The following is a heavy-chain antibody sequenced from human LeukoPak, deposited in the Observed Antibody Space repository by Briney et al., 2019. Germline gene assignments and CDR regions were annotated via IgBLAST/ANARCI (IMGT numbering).Heavy chain of an antibody. J-gene: IGHJ4*02. CDR1: DFSFSDAW. D-gene: IGHD2-15*01. V-gene: IGHV3-15*07. CDR2: IKNIYVGGTT. CDR3: TTALANWHKIV. Sequence: GRSLRLSCAASDFSFSDAWMNWVRQAPGRGLEWVGRIKNIYVGGTTDYAAPVKGRFTVSRDDSKNTLYLQMNNPKTEDTAVYYCTTALANWHKIVWGQGTLVTVSS.